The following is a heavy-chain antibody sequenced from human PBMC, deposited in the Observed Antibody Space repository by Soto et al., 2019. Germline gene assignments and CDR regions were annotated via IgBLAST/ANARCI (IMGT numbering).Heavy chain of an antibody. CDR3: ARDLNEAVAGTGGWFDP. CDR1: GFTFSDYY. CDR2: ISSSSSYT. Sequence: GGSLRLSCAASGFTFSDYYMSWIRQAPGKGLEWVSYISSSSSYTNYADSGKGRFTISRDNAKNSLYLQMNSLRAEDTAVYYCARDLNEAVAGTGGWFDPWGQGTLVTVSS. V-gene: IGHV3-11*06. D-gene: IGHD6-19*01. J-gene: IGHJ5*02.